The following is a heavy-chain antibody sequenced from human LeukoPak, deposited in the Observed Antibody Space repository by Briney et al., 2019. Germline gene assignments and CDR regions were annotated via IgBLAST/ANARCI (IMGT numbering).Heavy chain of an antibody. J-gene: IGHJ4*02. Sequence: SETLSLTCTVSGGSISSSSYYWGWIRQPPGKGLEWIGSIYYSGNTYYNPSLKSRVTISVDTSKNQFSLKLSSVTAADTAVYYCARLKITIFGVVTEESYYFDYWGQGTLVTVSS. V-gene: IGHV4-39*01. CDR2: IYYSGNT. CDR1: GGSISSSSYY. D-gene: IGHD3-3*01. CDR3: ARLKITIFGVVTEESYYFDY.